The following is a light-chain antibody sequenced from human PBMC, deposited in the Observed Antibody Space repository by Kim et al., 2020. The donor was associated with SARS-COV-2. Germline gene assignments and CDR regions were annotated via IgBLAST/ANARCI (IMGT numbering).Light chain of an antibody. CDR1: QSISSS. Sequence: DIQMTQSPSTLSASVGDRLTITCRASQSISSSLAWYQQKPGKAPKRLIYKASTLESGVPSRFSGSGSGTQFTLTISSLQPDDFATYYCQQYKSYSWTFGQGTKVEIK. CDR3: QQYKSYSWT. V-gene: IGKV1-5*03. J-gene: IGKJ1*01. CDR2: KAS.